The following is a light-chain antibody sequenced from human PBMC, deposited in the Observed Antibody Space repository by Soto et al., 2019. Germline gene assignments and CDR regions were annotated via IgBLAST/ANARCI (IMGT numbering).Light chain of an antibody. J-gene: IGLJ3*02. CDR3: CSYAGRYTLV. Sequence: QSVLTQPPSASGTPGQRITISCSGSSSNIGDNPVNWYQQLPGAAPKLLIYINDQRPSGVPDRFSGSKSGTSASLAISGLQPEDEADYYCCSYAGRYTLVFGGGTKLTVL. CDR2: IND. V-gene: IGLV1-44*01. CDR1: SSNIGDNP.